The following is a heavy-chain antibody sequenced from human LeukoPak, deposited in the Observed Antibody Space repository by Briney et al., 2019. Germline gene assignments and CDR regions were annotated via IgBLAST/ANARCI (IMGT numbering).Heavy chain of an antibody. CDR1: GFTFSSYA. CDR3: AKDLTYYYGMDV. CDR2: ISYDGSNK. D-gene: IGHD3-16*01. V-gene: IGHV3-30*18. Sequence: PGGSLRLSCAASGFTFSSYAMSWVRQAPGKGLEWVAVISYDGSNKYYADSVKGRFTISRDNSKNTLYLQMNSLRAEDTAVYYCAKDLTYYYGMDVWGQGTTVTVSS. J-gene: IGHJ6*02.